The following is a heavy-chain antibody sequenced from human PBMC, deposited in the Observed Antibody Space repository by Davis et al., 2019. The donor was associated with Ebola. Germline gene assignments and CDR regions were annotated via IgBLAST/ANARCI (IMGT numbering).Heavy chain of an antibody. V-gene: IGHV3-30*02. CDR3: AKEFWTV. D-gene: IGHD1-1*01. Sequence: GESLKISCAASGFTFSSYGMHWVRQAPGKGLEWVAFIRYDGSNKYYADSVKGRFTISRDNSKNTLYLQMNSLRAEDTAVYYCAKEFWTVWGQGTLVTVSP. J-gene: IGHJ1*01. CDR1: GFTFSSYG. CDR2: IRYDGSNK.